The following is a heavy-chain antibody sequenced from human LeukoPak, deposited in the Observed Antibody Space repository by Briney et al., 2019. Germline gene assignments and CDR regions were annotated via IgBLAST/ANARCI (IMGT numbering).Heavy chain of an antibody. V-gene: IGHV3-30*18. J-gene: IGHJ4*02. CDR3: AKDGLGFDH. CDR1: GFTFSSYG. CDR2: ISYDGSNK. Sequence: GGSLRLSCAASGFTFSSYGMHWVRQAPGKGLEWVAIISYDGSNKYYADSVKGRFTISRDNSKNTLYLQMNSLRADDTAVYHCAKDGLGFDHWGQGTPVTVSS. D-gene: IGHD3-10*01.